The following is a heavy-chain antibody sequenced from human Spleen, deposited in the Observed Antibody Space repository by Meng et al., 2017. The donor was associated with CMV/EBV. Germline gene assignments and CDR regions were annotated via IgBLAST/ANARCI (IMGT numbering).Heavy chain of an antibody. CDR3: ARHHTDYYYYYGMDV. D-gene: IGHD4-17*01. V-gene: IGHV5-51*01. Sequence: GESLKISCKGSGYGFTSYWIGWVRQMPGKGLEWMGIIYPGDSDTRYSPSFQGQVTISADKSISTAYLQWSSLKASDTAMYYCARHHTDYYYYYGMDVWGQGTTVTVSS. CDR1: GYGFTSYW. CDR2: IYPGDSDT. J-gene: IGHJ6*02.